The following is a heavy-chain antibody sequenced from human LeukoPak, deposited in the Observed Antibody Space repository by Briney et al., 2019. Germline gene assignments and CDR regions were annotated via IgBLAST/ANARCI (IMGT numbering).Heavy chain of an antibody. J-gene: IGHJ3*02. V-gene: IGHV3-48*01. Sequence: GSLRLSCAVSGFTFSSNSMNWVRQAPGKGLEWVSYISSRSSTIYYADSVKGRFTISRDNAKNSLYLQMNSLRAEDTAVYYCARGYTSPWDRAFDIWGQGTMATVSS. CDR3: ARGYTSPWDRAFDI. D-gene: IGHD6-19*01. CDR1: GFTFSSNS. CDR2: ISSRSSTI.